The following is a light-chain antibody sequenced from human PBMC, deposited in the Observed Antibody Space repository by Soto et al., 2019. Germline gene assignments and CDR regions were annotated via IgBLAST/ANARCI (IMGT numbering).Light chain of an antibody. J-gene: IGKJ5*01. CDR2: DAS. CDR1: QSVTTY. Sequence: EIVLTQSPVTLSLAPGESATLSCRAGQSVTTYLAWYQQKPGQAPRLLIYDASNRATGIPARFSGSGSGTDFTLTISRLEPEDFAVYYCQQRRNWPPLISFGQGKRLEIK. CDR3: QQRRNWPPLIS. V-gene: IGKV3-11*01.